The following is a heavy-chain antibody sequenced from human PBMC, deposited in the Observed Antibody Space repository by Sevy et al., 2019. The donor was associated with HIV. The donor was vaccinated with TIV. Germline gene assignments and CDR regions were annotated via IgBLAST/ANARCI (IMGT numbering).Heavy chain of an antibody. Sequence: GESLKISCAASGFTFSSSGMHWLRQAPGNGLEWVTFLGHDANNQQYADSVKGRFAISRYNSKNTIYLQMHSLRVEDTAVYYCAKDLWYCMDVWGKGTTVTVSS. D-gene: IGHD3-10*01. CDR2: LGHDANNQ. CDR3: AKDLWYCMDV. CDR1: GFTFSSSG. V-gene: IGHV3-30*02. J-gene: IGHJ6*03.